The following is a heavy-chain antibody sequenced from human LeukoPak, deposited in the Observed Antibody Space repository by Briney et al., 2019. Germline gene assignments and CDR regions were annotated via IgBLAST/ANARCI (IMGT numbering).Heavy chain of an antibody. J-gene: IGHJ4*02. Sequence: SETLSLTCTVSGGSISSYYWSWIRQPPGKGLEWIGYIYYSGSTNYNPSLKSRVTISVDTSKNQFSLKLSSVTAADTAVYYCARSGLFSWGSFDYWGQGTLVTVSS. CDR1: GGSISSYY. D-gene: IGHD7-27*01. V-gene: IGHV4-59*01. CDR3: ARSGLFSWGSFDY. CDR2: IYYSGST.